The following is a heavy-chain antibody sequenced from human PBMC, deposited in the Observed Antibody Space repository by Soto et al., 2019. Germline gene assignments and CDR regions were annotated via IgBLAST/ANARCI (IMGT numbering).Heavy chain of an antibody. D-gene: IGHD6-25*01. CDR2: IYTSGNT. J-gene: IGHJ4*02. CDR3: ARESRHTSESAAY. Sequence: ENLSLTCTVSGDSISSYHWSWIRQSAGKGLEWIGRIYTSGNTHYNPSLKSRVTVSIDTSKNQFFLTVNSVTAADSAVYYCARESRHTSESAAYCGPAPPLTV. V-gene: IGHV4-4*07. CDR1: GDSISSYH.